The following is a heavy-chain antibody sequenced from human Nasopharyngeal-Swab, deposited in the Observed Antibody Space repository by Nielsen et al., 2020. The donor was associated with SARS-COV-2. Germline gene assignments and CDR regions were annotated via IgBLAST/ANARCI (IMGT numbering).Heavy chain of an antibody. J-gene: IGHJ3*02. Sequence: GESLKISCAASGFTFSSYAMSWVRQAPGKGLEWVSAISGSSGSTYYADSVKGRFTISRDNSKNTLYLQMNSLRAEDTAVYYCAKSLRAVAGRDAFDIWGQGTMVTVSS. V-gene: IGHV3-23*01. D-gene: IGHD6-19*01. CDR1: GFTFSSYA. CDR3: AKSLRAVAGRDAFDI. CDR2: ISGSSGST.